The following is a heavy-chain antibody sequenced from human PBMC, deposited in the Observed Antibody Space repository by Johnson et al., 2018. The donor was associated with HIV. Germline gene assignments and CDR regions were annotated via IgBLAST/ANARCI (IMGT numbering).Heavy chain of an antibody. CDR1: GFTFSSYG. J-gene: IGHJ3*02. CDR3: AKGRWEATTYDDAFDI. Sequence: QVQLVESGGGVVQPGRSLRLSCVASGFTFSSYGMHWVRQAPGKGLEWVAFIRYDGSYRYYADSVKGRFTISRDNSKNTLYLQMNSLRAEDTAVYYCAKGRWEATTYDDAFDIWGQGTMVTVSS. V-gene: IGHV3-30*02. CDR2: IRYDGSYR. D-gene: IGHD1-26*01.